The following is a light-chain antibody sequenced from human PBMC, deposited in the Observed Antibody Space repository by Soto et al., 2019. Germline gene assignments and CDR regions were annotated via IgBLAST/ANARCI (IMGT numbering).Light chain of an antibody. V-gene: IGLV2-14*01. CDR2: DVT. J-gene: IGLJ2*01. CDR3: SSYTISTVGTTLL. CDR1: SSDVGVYNS. Sequence: QSALTQPASVSGSPGQSITISCTGSSSDVGVYNSVSWYQQNPGKAPKLVIYDVTNRPSGISDRFSGSKSGYTASLTISGLQGEDEADYYCSSYTISTVGTTLLFGGGTKLTVL.